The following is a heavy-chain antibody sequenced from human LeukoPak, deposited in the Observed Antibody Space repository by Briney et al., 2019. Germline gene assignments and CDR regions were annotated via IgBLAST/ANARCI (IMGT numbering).Heavy chain of an antibody. CDR2: IRYDGTNK. CDR1: GFTFSSYD. D-gene: IGHD3-10*01. CDR3: AKGRGTMVRGVVQANDY. V-gene: IGHV3-30*02. Sequence: GGSLRLSCAASGFTFSSYDMHWVRQAPGKGLEWVAFIRYDGTNKYYADSVKGRFTISRDNSKNTLYLQMNNLRAEDTAVHYCAKGRGTMVRGVVQANDYWGQGTLVTVSS. J-gene: IGHJ4*02.